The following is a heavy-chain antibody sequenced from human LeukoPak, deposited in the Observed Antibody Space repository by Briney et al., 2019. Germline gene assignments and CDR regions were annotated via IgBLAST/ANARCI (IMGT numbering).Heavy chain of an antibody. CDR3: AKDQLDSSSSYMDV. CDR1: GFTFSSYG. Sequence: GGSLRLSCAASGFTFSSYGMHWVRQAPGKGLEWVAVISYDGSNKYYADSVKGRFTISRDNSKNALYLQMNSLRAEDTAVYYCAKDQLDSSSSYMDVWGKGTTVTVSS. D-gene: IGHD6-13*01. J-gene: IGHJ6*03. V-gene: IGHV3-30*18. CDR2: ISYDGSNK.